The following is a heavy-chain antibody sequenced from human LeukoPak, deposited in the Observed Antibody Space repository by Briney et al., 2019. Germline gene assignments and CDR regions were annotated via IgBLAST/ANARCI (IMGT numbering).Heavy chain of an antibody. Sequence: ASVTVSCNASGYTFTSYGISWVRKAPGQGLEWMGRIIPILGIATYDQKFHSRVTITAVKSTSTAYMELSILRSEDTAVYYCATPGNDYDFWSGYYNELGPFDYWGQGTLVTVSS. D-gene: IGHD3-3*01. CDR3: ATPGNDYDFWSGYYNELGPFDY. J-gene: IGHJ4*02. CDR1: GYTFTSYG. CDR2: IIPILGIA. V-gene: IGHV1-69*04.